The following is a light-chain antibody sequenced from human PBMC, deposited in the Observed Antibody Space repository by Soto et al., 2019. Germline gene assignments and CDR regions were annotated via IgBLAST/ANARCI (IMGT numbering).Light chain of an antibody. V-gene: IGKV1-5*03. CDR1: QSISSW. Sequence: DIQMTQSPSTLSASVGDRVTITSRASQSISSWLAWYQQKPGKAPKLLIYKASSLESRVPSRFSGSGSGTEFTLTISSLQPDDFATYYCQQYNSYPWTFGQGTKVEIK. J-gene: IGKJ1*01. CDR2: KAS. CDR3: QQYNSYPWT.